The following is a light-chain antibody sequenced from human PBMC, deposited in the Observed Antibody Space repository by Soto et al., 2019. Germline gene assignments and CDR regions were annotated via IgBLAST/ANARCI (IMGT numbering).Light chain of an antibody. J-gene: IGKJ4*01. V-gene: IGKV1-27*01. CDR1: QGIAPY. Sequence: DVQMTPSPSSLSAFVGDRVTITCRASQGIAPYLAWFQQKPGKVPKLLIYATSTLQSGVPSRFSGSGSGTDFTLTINSLQPEDVGTYYCQKYNSAPLTFGGGTQVDIK. CDR2: ATS. CDR3: QKYNSAPLT.